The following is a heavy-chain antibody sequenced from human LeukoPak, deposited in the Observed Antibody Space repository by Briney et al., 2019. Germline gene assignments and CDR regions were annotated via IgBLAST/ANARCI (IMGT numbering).Heavy chain of an antibody. V-gene: IGHV3-7*01. D-gene: IGHD3-22*01. J-gene: IGHJ5*02. CDR3: ARDFSSGEFDP. Sequence: PGGSLRLSCAASGFTFSSYWMSWVRQAPGKGLEWVANIKQDGSEKYYVDSVKGRFTISRDNVKNSLYLQMNSLRAEDTAVYYCARDFSSGEFDPWGQGTLVTVSS. CDR2: IKQDGSEK. CDR1: GFTFSSYW.